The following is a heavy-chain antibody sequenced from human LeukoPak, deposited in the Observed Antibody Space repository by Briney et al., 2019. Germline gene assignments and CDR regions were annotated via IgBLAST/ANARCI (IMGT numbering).Heavy chain of an antibody. D-gene: IGHD5-24*01. Sequence: GGSLRLSCAASGFTFSSYAMHWVRQAPGKGLEWVAVISYDGSNKYYADSVKGRFTISRDNAKNTVYLQMNSLKPEDTAVYYCAKQMAVDYFGYWGQGTLVTVSS. CDR3: AKQMAVDYFGY. CDR1: GFTFSSYA. V-gene: IGHV3-30-3*02. CDR2: ISYDGSNK. J-gene: IGHJ4*02.